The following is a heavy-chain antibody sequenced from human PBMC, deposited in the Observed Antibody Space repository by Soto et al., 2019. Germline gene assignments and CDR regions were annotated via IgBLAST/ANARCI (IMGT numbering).Heavy chain of an antibody. J-gene: IGHJ4*02. CDR1: GYTFTSYD. V-gene: IGHV1-8*01. CDR2: MNPNSDNT. D-gene: IGHD6-19*01. Sequence: QVQLVQSGAEVKKPGASVKVSCKASGYTFTSYDINWVRQATGQGLEWMGWMNPNSDNTGYAQKYQGRVTITRNTSISTAYMELSSLRSADTAVYYCASSPVQGSGWYADYGGQGTLVTVSS. CDR3: ASSPVQGSGWYADY.